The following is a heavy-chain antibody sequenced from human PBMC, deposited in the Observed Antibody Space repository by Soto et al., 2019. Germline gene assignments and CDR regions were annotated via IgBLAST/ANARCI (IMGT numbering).Heavy chain of an antibody. D-gene: IGHD6-13*01. V-gene: IGHV4-59*12. J-gene: IGHJ5*02. CDR3: ARERPDGSRLSP. Sequence: PSETLSLTCTVSGGSISSYYWSWIRQPPGKGLEWIGYIYYSGSTNYNPSLKSRVTISVDTSKNQLSLKLSSVTAADTAVYYCARERPDGSRLSPWGQGTLVTVSS. CDR2: IYYSGST. CDR1: GGSISSYY.